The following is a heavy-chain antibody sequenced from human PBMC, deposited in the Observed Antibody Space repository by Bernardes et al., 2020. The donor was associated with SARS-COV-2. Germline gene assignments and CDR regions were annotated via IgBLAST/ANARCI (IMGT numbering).Heavy chain of an antibody. CDR3: AREGSGTGYSSGWDYYYFGMDV. V-gene: IGHV3-30*09. J-gene: IGHJ6*02. D-gene: IGHD6-19*01. Sequence: GGSLRLSFAASEFTFRSYAMPWVLPAPGKGLEWVALISYDGSNKNYADSVKGRFAISRDNSMDTLYLQINSLRAEDTARYYCAREGSGTGYSSGWDYYYFGMDVWGQGTTVTVS. CDR1: EFTFRSYA. CDR2: ISYDGSNK.